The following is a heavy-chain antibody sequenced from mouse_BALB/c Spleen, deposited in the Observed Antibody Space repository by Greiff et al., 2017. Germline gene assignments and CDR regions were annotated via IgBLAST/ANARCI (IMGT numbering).Heavy chain of an antibody. J-gene: IGHJ4*01. CDR3: ARAFTTVSYAMDY. Sequence: VQLQQSGPSLVKPSQTLSLTCSVTGDSITSGYWNWIRKFPGNKLEYMGYISYSGSTYYNPSLKSRISITRDTSKNQYYLQLNSVTTEDTATYYCARAFTTVSYAMDYWGQGTSVTVSS. D-gene: IGHD1-1*01. CDR1: GDSITSGY. V-gene: IGHV3-8*02. CDR2: ISYSGST.